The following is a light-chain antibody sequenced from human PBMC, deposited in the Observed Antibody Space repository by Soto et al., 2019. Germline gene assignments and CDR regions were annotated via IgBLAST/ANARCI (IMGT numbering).Light chain of an antibody. CDR3: SSYTSSIS. CDR1: SSDVGGYNY. CDR2: DVN. Sequence: QSALTQPASVSGSPGQSITISCTGTSSDVGGYNYVSWYQQHPGKAPKLMIYDVNTRPSGVSNRFSGSKSGNTASLTISGLQAWEGAYFYCSSYTSSISFGGGTKLTVL. V-gene: IGLV2-14*01. J-gene: IGLJ2*01.